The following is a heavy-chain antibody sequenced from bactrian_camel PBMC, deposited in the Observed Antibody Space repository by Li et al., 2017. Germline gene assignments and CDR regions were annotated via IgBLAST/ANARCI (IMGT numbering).Heavy chain of an antibody. J-gene: IGHJ4*01. Sequence: EVQLVESGGGSAQAGGSLRLSCAASGFTFSNYYINWVRQAPEKGLEYVSRIIRSGGSAYYGDSVKGRFTISRDSAKNTLYLQMNNLKPEDTAMYYCAASGLYSCGGGWRFVTPGQFIGYGQGTQVTVS. D-gene: IGHD1*01. CDR2: IIRSGGSA. V-gene: IGHV3S40*01. CDR1: GFTFSNYY.